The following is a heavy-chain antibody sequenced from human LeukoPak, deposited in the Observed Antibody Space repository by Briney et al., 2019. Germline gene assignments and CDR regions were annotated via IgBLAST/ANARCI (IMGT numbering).Heavy chain of an antibody. D-gene: IGHD1-26*01. Sequence: RSSETLFLTCTVSGGSISSSSYYWGWIRQPPGKGLEWIGSIYYSGSTYYNPSLKSRVTISVDTSKNQFSLKLSSVTAADTAVYYCASGWELHYWGQGTLVTVSS. J-gene: IGHJ4*02. CDR1: GGSISSSSYY. CDR2: IYYSGST. CDR3: ASGWELHY. V-gene: IGHV4-39*01.